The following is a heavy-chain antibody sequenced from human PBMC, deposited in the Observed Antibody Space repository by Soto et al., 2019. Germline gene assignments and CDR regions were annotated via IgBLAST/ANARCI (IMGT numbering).Heavy chain of an antibody. J-gene: IGHJ6*01. CDR3: ARTYYDFWSGYGMDV. Sequence: WETLSLTCAFYVGSFSGYYWSCIRHPPGKWLEWIGEINHSGSTNYNPSLKSRVTISVDTSKNQFSLKLSSVTAADTAVYYCARTYYDFWSGYGMDVLGQGTTVTVSS. CDR2: INHSGST. D-gene: IGHD3-3*01. V-gene: IGHV4-34*01. CDR1: VGSFSGYY.